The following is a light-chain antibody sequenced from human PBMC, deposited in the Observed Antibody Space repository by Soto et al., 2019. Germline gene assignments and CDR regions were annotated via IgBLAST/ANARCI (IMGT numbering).Light chain of an antibody. J-gene: IGKJ1*01. CDR3: QQRSNWPRT. V-gene: IGKV3-11*01. CDR2: DVS. CDR1: QSVGSD. Sequence: EIVMTQSPATLSVSPGERATLSCRASQSVGSDLAWYQQKPGQAPRLLIYDVSNRATGIPARFSGSGSGTDFTLTISSLEPEDFAVYYCQQRSNWPRTFGQGTKVEIK.